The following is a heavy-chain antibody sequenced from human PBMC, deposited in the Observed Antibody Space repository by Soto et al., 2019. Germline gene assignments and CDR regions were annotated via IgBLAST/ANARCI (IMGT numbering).Heavy chain of an antibody. D-gene: IGHD6-19*01. V-gene: IGHV3-74*01. CDR3: ARGRVAGRVHYYYGMDV. CDR2: INRDGSDT. Sequence: DVQLVESGGGLVQPGGSLRLSCAASGFTFSSYWMHWVRQVPGKGLVWVSRINRDGSDTTYADSAKGRFTISRDNAKNTLYLQMSSLRGEDTAVYYCARGRVAGRVHYYYGMDVWGQGTTVTVSS. CDR1: GFTFSSYW. J-gene: IGHJ6*02.